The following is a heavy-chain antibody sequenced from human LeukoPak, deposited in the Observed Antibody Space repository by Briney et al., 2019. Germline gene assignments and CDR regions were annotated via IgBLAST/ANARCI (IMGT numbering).Heavy chain of an antibody. D-gene: IGHD4-17*01. V-gene: IGHV4-59*01. Sequence: SETLSLTCTVSGGSTSTYCWDWFRQPPGKGLEWIGHICYSGSTNYNPSLKSRVTISVDTSKNQFSLKLSSVTAADTAVYYCARGPTVTTDYWGQGTLVTVSS. CDR3: ARGPTVTTDY. J-gene: IGHJ4*02. CDR1: GGSTSTYC. CDR2: ICYSGST.